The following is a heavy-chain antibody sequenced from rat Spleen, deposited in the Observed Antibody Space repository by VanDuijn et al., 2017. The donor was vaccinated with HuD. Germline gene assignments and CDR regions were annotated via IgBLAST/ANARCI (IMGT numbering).Heavy chain of an antibody. J-gene: IGHJ3*01. CDR1: GFSLTSYN. CDR3: ARDENGYIYVWFAH. D-gene: IGHD1-4*01. CDR2: IWTGGST. Sequence: QVQLKESGPGLVQPSQTLSLTCTVSGFSLTSYNVHWVRQPTGKGLEWMGVIWTGGSTDYNSALKSRLSISRDTSKSQVFLKMNSLQTEDTATYYCARDENGYIYVWFAHWGQGTLVTVSS. V-gene: IGHV2-30*01.